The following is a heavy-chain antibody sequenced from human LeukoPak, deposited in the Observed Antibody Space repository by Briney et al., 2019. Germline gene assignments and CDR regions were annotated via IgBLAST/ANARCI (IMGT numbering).Heavy chain of an antibody. CDR2: ISPSGGIT. CDR3: ARGYSSSYIDY. V-gene: IGHV3-23*01. CDR1: GFTFSTYG. Sequence: GGTLRLSCAASGFTFSTYGMNWVRQAPGKGLEWVSGISPSGGITYYTDSVKGRFTISRDNSKHTVSLQMNSLRGEDTAVYYCARGYSSSYIDYWGQGTLVTVSS. J-gene: IGHJ4*02. D-gene: IGHD6-6*01.